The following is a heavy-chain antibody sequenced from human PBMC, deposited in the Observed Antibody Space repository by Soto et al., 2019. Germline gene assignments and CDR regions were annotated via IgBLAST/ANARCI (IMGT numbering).Heavy chain of an antibody. CDR1: GGSFSGYY. J-gene: IGHJ4*02. V-gene: IGHV4-34*01. D-gene: IGHD3-22*01. CDR2: INHSGST. Sequence: SENLSLTCAVYGGSFSGYYWSWIRQPPGKGLEWIGEINHSGSTNYNPSLKSRVTISVDTSKNQFSLKLSSVTAADTAVYYCARVTNYYDSSGYDYWGQGTLVTVSS. CDR3: ARVTNYYDSSGYDY.